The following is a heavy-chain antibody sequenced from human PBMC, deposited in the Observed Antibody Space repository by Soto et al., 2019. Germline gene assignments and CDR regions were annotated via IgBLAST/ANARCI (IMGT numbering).Heavy chain of an antibody. CDR3: AKDMGSIVVVPAARTLGDYYYYYGMDV. CDR1: GFTFDDYA. CDR2: ISWNSGSI. D-gene: IGHD2-2*01. V-gene: IGHV3-9*01. J-gene: IGHJ6*02. Sequence: GGSLRLSCAASGFTFDDYAMHWVRQAPGKGLEWVSGISWNSGSIGYADSVKGRFTISRDNAKNSLYLQMNSLRAEDTALYYCAKDMGSIVVVPAARTLGDYYYYYGMDVWGQGTTVTVSS.